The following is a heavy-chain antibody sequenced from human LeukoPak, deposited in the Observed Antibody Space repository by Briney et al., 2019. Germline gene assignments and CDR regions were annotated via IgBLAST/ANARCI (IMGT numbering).Heavy chain of an antibody. D-gene: IGHD3-16*02. J-gene: IGHJ6*02. V-gene: IGHV1-69*01. CDR1: GGTFSSYA. CDR3: ARDLFYDYVWGSHRLDHGMDV. Sequence: GSSVTVSCKASGGTFSSYAISWVRQAPGQGLEWMGGIIPIFGTANYAQKFQGRVTITADESTSTAYMELSSLRSEDTAVYYCARDLFYDYVWGSHRLDHGMDVWGQGTTVTVSS. CDR2: IIPIFGTA.